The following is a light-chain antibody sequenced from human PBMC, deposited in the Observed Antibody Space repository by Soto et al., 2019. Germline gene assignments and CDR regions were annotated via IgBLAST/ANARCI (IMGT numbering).Light chain of an antibody. Sequence: DIQMTPSPSSLSASVGDRVTITCQASQDIDKYLNWYQQKPGKAPKLLIYDASNLETGVPSRFSGSGYGTDFTFTISSLQPEDIATYYCQQYVNFLTCGGGTKVEIK. V-gene: IGKV1-33*01. CDR1: QDIDKY. J-gene: IGKJ4*01. CDR2: DAS. CDR3: QQYVNFLT.